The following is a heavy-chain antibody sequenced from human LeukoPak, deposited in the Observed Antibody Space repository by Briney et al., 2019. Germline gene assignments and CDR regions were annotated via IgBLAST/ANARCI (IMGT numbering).Heavy chain of an antibody. CDR3: ARDGLGGSQPSFDY. V-gene: IGHV1-69*13. Sequence: SVKVSCKASGGTFSSYAISWVRQAPGQGLEWMGGIIPIFGTANYAQKFQGRVTITADESTSTAYVELSSLRSEDTAVYYCARDGLGGSQPSFDYWGQGTLVTVSS. J-gene: IGHJ4*02. D-gene: IGHD2-15*01. CDR1: GGTFSSYA. CDR2: IIPIFGTA.